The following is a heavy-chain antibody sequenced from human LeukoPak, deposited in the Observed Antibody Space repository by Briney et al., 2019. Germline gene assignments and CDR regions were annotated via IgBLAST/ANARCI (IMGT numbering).Heavy chain of an antibody. Sequence: PGGSLRLSCAASGFTFSNAWMSWVRQAPGKGLEWVGRIKSKTDGGTTDYAAPVKGRFTISRDDSKNTLYLQMNSLKTEDTAVYYCTTHGYGDYGWLDPWGQGTLVTVSS. CDR3: TTHGYGDYGWLDP. CDR2: IKSKTDGGTT. D-gene: IGHD4-17*01. J-gene: IGHJ5*02. V-gene: IGHV3-15*01. CDR1: GFTFSNAW.